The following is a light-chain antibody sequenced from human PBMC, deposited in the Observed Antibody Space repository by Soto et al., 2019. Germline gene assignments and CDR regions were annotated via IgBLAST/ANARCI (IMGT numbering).Light chain of an antibody. CDR3: CSHALSSTFVV. CDR2: EGS. Sequence: QSALTQPASVSGSPGQSITISCTGTSSDVGTYNLVSWYQHHPGKAPKLKIYEGSKRPSGVSNRFSGSKSGNTASLTISGLQAEDEADYYCCSHALSSTFVVFGGGTKLTVL. CDR1: SSDVGTYNL. J-gene: IGLJ2*01. V-gene: IGLV2-23*01.